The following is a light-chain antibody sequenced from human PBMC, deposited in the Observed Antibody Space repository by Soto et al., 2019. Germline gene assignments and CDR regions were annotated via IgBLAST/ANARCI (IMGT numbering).Light chain of an antibody. CDR2: GNK. Sequence: QSVLTQPPSVSGAPRQRVTISCTGSGSNIGPTYDVHWYQQLPGTAPKLLIYGNKNRPSGVPDRFSGSKSGTSASLAITGLQAEDEADYYCLSYDTSLSSPYVFGTGTKVT. CDR1: GSNIGPTYD. CDR3: LSYDTSLSSPYV. J-gene: IGLJ1*01. V-gene: IGLV1-40*01.